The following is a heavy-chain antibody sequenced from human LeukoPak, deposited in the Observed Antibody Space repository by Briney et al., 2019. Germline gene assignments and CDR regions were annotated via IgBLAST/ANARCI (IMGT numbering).Heavy chain of an antibody. CDR1: GFTFRSHW. D-gene: IGHD3-9*01. CDR2: INADGSEK. CDR3: ARESRGYNILTGYYTQLDY. V-gene: IGHV3-7*01. J-gene: IGHJ4*02. Sequence: GGSLRLSCAASGFTFRSHWMSWVRQAPGKGLEWVANINADGSEKFYVDSMKGRFSISRDNAENSVSLQMCSLRGEDTAVYYCARESRGYNILTGYYTQLDYWGQGTRVTVSS.